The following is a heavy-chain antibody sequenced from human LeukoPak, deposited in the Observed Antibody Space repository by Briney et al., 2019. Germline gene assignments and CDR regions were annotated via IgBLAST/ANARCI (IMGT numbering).Heavy chain of an antibody. CDR1: GGSISSYY. J-gene: IGHJ4*02. D-gene: IGHD1-7*01. CDR3: ARSRTGTTFASFDY. Sequence: PSETLSLTCTVSGGSISSYYWSWIRQPPGKGLEWIGYIYYSGSTNYNPSLKSRVTISVDTSKNQFSLKLSSVTAADTAVHYCARSRTGTTFASFDYWGQGTLVTVSS. CDR2: IYYSGST. V-gene: IGHV4-59*01.